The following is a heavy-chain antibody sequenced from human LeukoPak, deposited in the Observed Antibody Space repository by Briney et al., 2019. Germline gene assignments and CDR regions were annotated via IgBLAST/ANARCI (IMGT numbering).Heavy chain of an antibody. J-gene: IGHJ6*02. D-gene: IGHD5-18*01. V-gene: IGHV4-34*01. CDR3: ARVDTAMVDYGMDV. CDR2: INDSGST. CDR1: GGSFSAYY. Sequence: SETLSLTCAVYGGSFSAYYWSWIRQPPGKGLEWVGEINDSGSTNCNPSLKSRVTISVDTSKNQFSLKLSSVTAADTAVYYCARVDTAMVDYGMDVWGQGTTVTVSS.